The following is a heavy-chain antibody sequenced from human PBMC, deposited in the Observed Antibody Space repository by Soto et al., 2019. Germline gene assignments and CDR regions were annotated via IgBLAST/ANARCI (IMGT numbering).Heavy chain of an antibody. V-gene: IGHV3-33*01. D-gene: IGHD6-13*01. Sequence: QVQLVESGGGVVQPGRSLRLSCAASGFTFSSYGMHWVRQAPGKGLEWVAVIWYDGSNKYYADSVKGRFTISRDNSKNTLYLQMNSLRAEDTAVYYCARLSSWALYYGMDVWGRGTTVTVSS. CDR1: GFTFSSYG. CDR2: IWYDGSNK. J-gene: IGHJ6*02. CDR3: ARLSSWALYYGMDV.